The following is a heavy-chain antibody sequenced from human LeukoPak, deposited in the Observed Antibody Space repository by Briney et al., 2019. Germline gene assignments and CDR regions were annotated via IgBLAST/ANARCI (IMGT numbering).Heavy chain of an antibody. CDR3: GREILEPGKTLEH. CDR2: IKQDGNEK. V-gene: IGHV3-7*01. Sequence: PGGSLRLSCAASGFRFSTYWMSWVRQAPGKGLEWVANIKQDGNEKYYVDSVKGRFTISRDNAKNSLDLQMNSLRADDTAVYYCGREILEPGKTLEHWGQGTLVTVSS. J-gene: IGHJ4*02. CDR1: GFRFSTYW. D-gene: IGHD1-1*01.